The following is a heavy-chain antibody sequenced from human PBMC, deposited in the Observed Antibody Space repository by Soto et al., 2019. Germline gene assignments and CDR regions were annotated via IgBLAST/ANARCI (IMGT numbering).Heavy chain of an antibody. CDR2: ISSYNGNT. CDR3: ARGPRYCSTTTCFSGVTWFDP. Sequence: GASVKVSCKASGYTFTSYGISWVRQAPGQGLRGMGWISSYNGNTNYAQKVQGRVTLTTDTSTSTTSMELRSLRSDDTAVYYCARGPRYCSTTTCFSGVTWFDPWGQGTLVTVSS. D-gene: IGHD2-2*01. V-gene: IGHV1-18*04. J-gene: IGHJ5*02. CDR1: GYTFTSYG.